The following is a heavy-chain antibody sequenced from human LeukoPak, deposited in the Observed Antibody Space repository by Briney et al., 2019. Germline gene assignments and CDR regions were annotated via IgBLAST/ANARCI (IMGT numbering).Heavy chain of an antibody. D-gene: IGHD5-24*01. CDR2: INPNSGGT. Sequence: GASVKASCKASGYTFTGYYMHWVRQAPGQGLEWMGRINPNSGGTNYAQKFEGRVTMTRDTSISTAYMELSRLRSDDTAVYYCARGDGDGYNYEYNWFDPWGQGTLVTVSS. CDR1: GYTFTGYY. J-gene: IGHJ5*02. CDR3: ARGDGDGYNYEYNWFDP. V-gene: IGHV1-2*06.